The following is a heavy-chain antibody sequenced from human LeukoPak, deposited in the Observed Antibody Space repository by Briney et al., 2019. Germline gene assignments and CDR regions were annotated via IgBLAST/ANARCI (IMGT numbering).Heavy chain of an antibody. CDR3: AGTAPTWDSSSWYGGWFDP. V-gene: IGHV3-33*01. CDR1: GFTFSSYG. CDR2: IWYDGSNK. J-gene: IGHJ5*02. Sequence: PGGSLRLSCAASGFTFSSYGMHWVRQAPGKGLEWVAVIWYDGSNKYYADSVKGRFTISRDNSKNTLYLQMNSLRAEDTAVYYCAGTAPTWDSSSWYGGWFDPWGQGTLVTVSS. D-gene: IGHD6-13*01.